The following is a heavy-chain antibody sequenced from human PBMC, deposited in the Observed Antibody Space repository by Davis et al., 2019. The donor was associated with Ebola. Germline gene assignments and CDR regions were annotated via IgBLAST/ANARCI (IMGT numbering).Heavy chain of an antibody. CDR2: ISGYDGDT. V-gene: IGHV1-18*04. J-gene: IGHJ3*02. CDR1: GYTFTSYY. Sequence: ASVKVSCKASGYTFTSYYMHWVRQAPGQGLEWMGWISGYDGDTVFAQKFQDRVTMTTDTSTSTAYMELRILRSDDTAVYYCARDEQQIRPAFDIWGQGTEVTVSS. D-gene: IGHD6-13*01. CDR3: ARDEQQIRPAFDI.